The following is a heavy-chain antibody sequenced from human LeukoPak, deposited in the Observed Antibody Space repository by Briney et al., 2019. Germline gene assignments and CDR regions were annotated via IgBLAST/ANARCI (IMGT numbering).Heavy chain of an antibody. Sequence: GGSLRLSCAASGFTLDDYAMHWVRQAPGKGLEWVSGISWNSGSIGYADSVKGRFTISRDNAKNSLYLQMNSLRAEDTALYYCAKDPLPIAVAGNGMDVWGQGTTVTVSS. CDR2: ISWNSGSI. J-gene: IGHJ6*02. D-gene: IGHD6-19*01. CDR3: AKDPLPIAVAGNGMDV. V-gene: IGHV3-9*01. CDR1: GFTLDDYA.